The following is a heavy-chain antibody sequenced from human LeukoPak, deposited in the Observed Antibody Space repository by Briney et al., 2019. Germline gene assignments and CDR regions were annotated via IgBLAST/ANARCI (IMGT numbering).Heavy chain of an antibody. Sequence: ASVKVSCKASGYTFTSYGISWVRQAPGQGLEWMGWISAYNGNTNYAQKLQGRVTMTTDTSTSTAYMELRSLRSDDTAVYYCARSITIFGVVGSAGGYRGQGTLVTVSS. CDR2: ISAYNGNT. CDR3: ARSITIFGVVGSAGGY. D-gene: IGHD3-3*01. J-gene: IGHJ4*02. CDR1: GYTFTSYG. V-gene: IGHV1-18*01.